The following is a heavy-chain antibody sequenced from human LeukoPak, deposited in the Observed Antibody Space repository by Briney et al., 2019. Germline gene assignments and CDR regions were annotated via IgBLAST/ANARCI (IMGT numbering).Heavy chain of an antibody. Sequence: GGSLRLSCAASGFTFSSYWMSWVRQAPGKGLEWVANIKHDASEKYYVDSVKGRFTISRDNAKNSLYLQMNSLRAEDTAVYYCASTPRDYYDSSGDYWGQGTLVTVSS. J-gene: IGHJ4*02. CDR3: ASTPRDYYDSSGDY. CDR2: IKHDASEK. D-gene: IGHD3-22*01. V-gene: IGHV3-7*01. CDR1: GFTFSSYW.